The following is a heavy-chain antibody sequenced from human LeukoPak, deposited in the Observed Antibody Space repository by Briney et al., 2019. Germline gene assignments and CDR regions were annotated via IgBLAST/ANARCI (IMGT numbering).Heavy chain of an antibody. CDR2: IKQDGSEK. CDR1: GFTFSNFW. J-gene: IGHJ4*02. D-gene: IGHD1-14*01. CDR3: ARGQGTGY. Sequence: TGGSLRLSCAASGFTFSNFWMSWVRQAPGKGLEWVANIKQDGSEKCYVDSVKGRFTISRDNAKKSLYLQMNSLRAEDTAVYYCARGQGTGYWGQGALVTVSS. V-gene: IGHV3-7*01.